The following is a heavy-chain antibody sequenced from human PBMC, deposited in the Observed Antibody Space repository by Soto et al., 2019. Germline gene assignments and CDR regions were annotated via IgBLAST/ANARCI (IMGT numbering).Heavy chain of an antibody. Sequence: GGSVKVSCKASGYTFTGYYMHWVRQAPGQGLEWMGWINPNSGGTNYAQKFQGWVTMTRDTSISTAYMELSRLRSDDTAVYYCARALKFNWFDPWGQGTLVTVSS. CDR1: GYTFTGYY. V-gene: IGHV1-2*04. CDR3: ARALKFNWFDP. J-gene: IGHJ5*02. CDR2: INPNSGGT.